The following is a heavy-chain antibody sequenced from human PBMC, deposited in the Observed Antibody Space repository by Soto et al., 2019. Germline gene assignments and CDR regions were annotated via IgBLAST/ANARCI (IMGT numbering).Heavy chain of an antibody. CDR1: GCTFSGYW. Sequence: XGSLRLSGAAAGCTFSGYWMHWVRQAPGKGLVWVSRINSDGSSTSYADSVKGRFTISRDNAKNTLYLQMNSLRAEDTAVYYCSVVAFDHWGQGTLVTVS. J-gene: IGHJ4*02. V-gene: IGHV3-74*01. D-gene: IGHD3-22*01. CDR3: SVVAFDH. CDR2: INSDGSST.